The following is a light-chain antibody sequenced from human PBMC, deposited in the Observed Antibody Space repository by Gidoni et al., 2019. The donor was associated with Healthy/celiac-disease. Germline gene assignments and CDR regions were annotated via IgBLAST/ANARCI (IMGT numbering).Light chain of an antibody. V-gene: IGKV3-20*01. Sequence: EIVLTQSPCTLSLSPGERDTLSCRASQSVSSSYLAWYQQKPGQAPRLLLYGASSRATGIPDRFSGSGAGTDFSLTISRLEPEDFAVYYCQQYGSSILGTFGPGTKVDIK. CDR2: GAS. J-gene: IGKJ3*01. CDR3: QQYGSSILGT. CDR1: QSVSSSY.